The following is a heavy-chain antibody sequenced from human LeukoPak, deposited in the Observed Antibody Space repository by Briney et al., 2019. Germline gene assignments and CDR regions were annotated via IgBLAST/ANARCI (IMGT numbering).Heavy chain of an antibody. CDR2: IYHSGST. Sequence: SQTLSLTCTVSGGSISSGGYYWSWIRQPPGKGLEWIGYIYHSGSTYYNPSLKSRVTISVDTSKNQFSLKLSSVTAADTAVYYCAREDSSGYFLWGQGTLVTVSS. J-gene: IGHJ4*02. CDR1: GGSISSGGYY. CDR3: AREDSSGYFL. V-gene: IGHV4-30-2*01. D-gene: IGHD3-22*01.